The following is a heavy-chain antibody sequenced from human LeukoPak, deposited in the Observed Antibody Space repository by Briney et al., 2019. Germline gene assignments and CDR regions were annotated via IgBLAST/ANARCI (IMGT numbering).Heavy chain of an antibody. CDR3: ARSRSVNYYDSSGYYIGWFDP. CDR1: GGSISSYY. Sequence: SETLSLTCTVSGGSISSYYWSWIRQPPGKGLEWIGYIYYSGSTNYNPSLKSRVTISVDTSKNQFSLKLSSVTAADTAVYYCARSRSVNYYDSSGYYIGWFDPWGQGTLVTVSS. V-gene: IGHV4-59*08. J-gene: IGHJ5*02. CDR2: IYYSGST. D-gene: IGHD3-22*01.